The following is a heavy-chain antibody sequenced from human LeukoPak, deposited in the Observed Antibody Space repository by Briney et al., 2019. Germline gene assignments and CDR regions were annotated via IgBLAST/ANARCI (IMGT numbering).Heavy chain of an antibody. CDR2: IYHSGST. D-gene: IGHD3-3*01. V-gene: IGHV4-38-2*01. CDR1: GYSISSGYY. CDR3: ARVILRITIFGVVIKKPNWFDP. J-gene: IGHJ5*02. Sequence: SETLSLTCAVSGYSISSGYYWGWIRQPPGKGLEWIGSIYHSGSTYYNPSLKSRVTISVDTSKNQLSLKLSSVTAADTAVYYCARVILRITIFGVVIKKPNWFDPWGQGTLVTVSS.